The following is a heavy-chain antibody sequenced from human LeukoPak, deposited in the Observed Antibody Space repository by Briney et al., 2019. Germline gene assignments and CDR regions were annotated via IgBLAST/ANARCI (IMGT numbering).Heavy chain of an antibody. J-gene: IGHJ4*02. Sequence: GGSLRLSCAASGFTFSNALMHWVRQAPGKGLEWVGLIKTTADGGTTDYAAPVKGRFTISRDDSKNTLYLQMNSLKTEDTAVYYCLNYRFSYWGQGTLVTVSS. CDR1: GFTFSNAL. D-gene: IGHD1-7*01. CDR3: LNYRFSY. CDR2: IKTTADGGTT. V-gene: IGHV3-15*01.